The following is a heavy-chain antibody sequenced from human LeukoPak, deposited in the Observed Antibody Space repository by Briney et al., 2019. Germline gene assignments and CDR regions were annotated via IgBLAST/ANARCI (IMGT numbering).Heavy chain of an antibody. J-gene: IGHJ5*02. CDR3: ARGPIYDSSGYYYL. CDR2: INWNGGST. V-gene: IGHV3-20*04. Sequence: GGSLRLSCAASGFTFDDYGMSWVRQAPGKGLEWVSGINWNGGSTGYADSVKGRFTISRDNAKNSLYLQMNSLRAEDTALYYCARGPIYDSSGYYYLWGQGTLVTVSS. D-gene: IGHD3-22*01. CDR1: GFTFDDYG.